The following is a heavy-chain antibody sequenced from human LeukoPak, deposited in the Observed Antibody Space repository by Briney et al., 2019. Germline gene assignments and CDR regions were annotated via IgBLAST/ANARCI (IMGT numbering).Heavy chain of an antibody. D-gene: IGHD6-13*01. CDR1: GYTFTSYD. CDR2: MYPNSGNT. CDR3: ARGGWQQLVNYYYYYMDV. Sequence: ASVKVSCKASGYTFTSYDINWVRQATGQGLEWMGWMYPNSGNTGYAQKFQGRVTMTRNTSISTAYMELSSLRSEDTAVYYCARGGWQQLVNYYYYYMDVWGKGTTVTISS. V-gene: IGHV1-8*01. J-gene: IGHJ6*03.